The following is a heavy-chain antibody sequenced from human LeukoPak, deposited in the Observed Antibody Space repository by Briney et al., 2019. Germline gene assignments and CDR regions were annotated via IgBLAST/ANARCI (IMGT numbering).Heavy chain of an antibody. D-gene: IGHD2-2*01. V-gene: IGHV3-30*04. CDR3: ARTPAAMIVQNWFDP. CDR1: GFTFSSYA. Sequence: GGSLRLSCAASGFTFSSYAMHWVRQAPGKGLEWVAVISYDGSNKYYADSVKGRFTISRDNSKNTLYLQMNSLRAEDTAVYYCARTPAAMIVQNWFDPWGQGTLVTVSS. J-gene: IGHJ5*02. CDR2: ISYDGSNK.